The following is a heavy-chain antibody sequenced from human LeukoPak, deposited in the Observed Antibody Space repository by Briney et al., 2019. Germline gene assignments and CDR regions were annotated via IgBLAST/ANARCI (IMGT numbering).Heavy chain of an antibody. V-gene: IGHV7-4-1*02. CDR3: AREADSSSSDFYYYMDV. CDR1: GYTFARYP. Sequence: GASVKVSCKTSGYTFARYPIHWVRQAPGRGLEWMGWINTNTGSPTYAQAFAGRFVFSLDTSVTTAYLQISSLRSADTAVYYCAREADSSSSDFYYYMDVWGKGTTVTVSS. D-gene: IGHD6-6*01. J-gene: IGHJ6*03. CDR2: INTNTGSP.